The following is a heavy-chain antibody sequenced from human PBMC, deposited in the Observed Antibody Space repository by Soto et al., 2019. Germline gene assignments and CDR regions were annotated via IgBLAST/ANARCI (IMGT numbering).Heavy chain of an antibody. Sequence: EVQVVESGGGLVQPGGSLRLSCSFTFSMYSMSWVRQAPGKGLEWVASISSGGSYIKYADSVKGRFTISRDNAKISVSLQMTSLRVDDTAVYFCTRDQGGIYDSWFDPWGQGTLVTVAS. V-gene: IGHV3-21*01. CDR1: FTFSMYS. CDR2: ISSGGSYI. J-gene: IGHJ5*02. CDR3: TRDQGGIYDSWFDP. D-gene: IGHD1-26*01.